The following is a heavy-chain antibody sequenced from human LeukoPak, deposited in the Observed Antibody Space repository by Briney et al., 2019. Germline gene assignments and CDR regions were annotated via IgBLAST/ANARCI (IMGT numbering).Heavy chain of an antibody. Sequence: GASVKVSCKASGYTFNSYYMHWVRQAPGQGLEWMGQVNPIGGSTIYAQRFQGRVTMTRDMSTSTVYMELNSLRSDDTAVYYCAREAVYDSSGYYGGWVDYWGQGTLVTVSS. CDR2: VNPIGGST. J-gene: IGHJ4*02. CDR1: GYTFNSYY. V-gene: IGHV1-46*02. D-gene: IGHD3-22*01. CDR3: AREAVYDSSGYYGGWVDY.